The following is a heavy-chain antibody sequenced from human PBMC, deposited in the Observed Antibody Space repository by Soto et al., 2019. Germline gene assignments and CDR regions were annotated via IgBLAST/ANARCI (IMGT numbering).Heavy chain of an antibody. CDR2: ISYDGSNK. Sequence: GRSLRLSCAASGFTFTSYAMHWVRQAPGKGLEWVALISYDGSNKYYADSVKGRFTISRDSSKTTLYLQMSSLRAEDTAVYYCAESVVVVTAPDYWGQGTLVTVSS. V-gene: IGHV3-30-3*01. CDR3: AESVVVVTAPDY. J-gene: IGHJ4*02. D-gene: IGHD2-15*01. CDR1: GFTFTSYA.